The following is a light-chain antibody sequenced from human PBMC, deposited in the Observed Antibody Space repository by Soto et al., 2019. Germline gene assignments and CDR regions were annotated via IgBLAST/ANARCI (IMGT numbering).Light chain of an antibody. CDR1: QGISNY. V-gene: IGKV1-27*01. CDR3: QKYNSAPLT. CDR2: AAS. Sequence: DIQMTQSPSSLSASVGDRVIITCRVSQGISNYLAWYQQKPGKVPKLLIYAASTLQSGVPSRFSGSGSGTDFTLTISSLQPEDVATYYCQKYNSAPLTFGGGTKVEIK. J-gene: IGKJ4*01.